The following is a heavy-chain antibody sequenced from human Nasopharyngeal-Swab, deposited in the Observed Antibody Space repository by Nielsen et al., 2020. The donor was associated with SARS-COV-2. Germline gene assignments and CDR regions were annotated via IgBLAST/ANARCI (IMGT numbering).Heavy chain of an antibody. CDR1: GFPFSSYW. D-gene: IGHD6-19*01. CDR3: ARGKQWLDRGSDY. V-gene: IGHV3-7*04. J-gene: IGHJ4*02. CDR2: IKHDGSSK. Sequence: GGSLSLSCAASGFPFSSYWMTWVRQSPWKWLEFVANIKHDGSSKYYADSVKGRFTISRDNAKNSLYLQMNSLRAEDTAVYYCARGKQWLDRGSDYWGQGTLVTVSS.